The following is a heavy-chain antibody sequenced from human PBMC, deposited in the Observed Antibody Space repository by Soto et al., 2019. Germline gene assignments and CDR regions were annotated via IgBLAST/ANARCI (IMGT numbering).Heavy chain of an antibody. CDR1: GFPFDDYG. CDR2: INRDVGST. D-gene: IGHD4-17*01. CDR3: ARAPGYYGDFFDY. Sequence: GGSLRLSCAAFGFPFDDYGMSWVRQAPGKGLEWVSGINRDVGSTGYADSVKGRFTISRDNAKNSLYLQMNSLRAEDTAFYYCARAPGYYGDFFDYWGQGTLVTVSS. J-gene: IGHJ4*02. V-gene: IGHV3-20*04.